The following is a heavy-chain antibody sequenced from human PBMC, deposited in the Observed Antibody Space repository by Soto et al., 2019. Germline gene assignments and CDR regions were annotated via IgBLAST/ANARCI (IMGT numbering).Heavy chain of an antibody. Sequence: QVQLVQSGAEVKKPGSSVKVSCKASGGTFSSYAISWVRQAPGQGLEWMGGIIHIVGTANYEQKFQGRVTITADESTSKAYMELSRLRSEDTGVYYCAREGASCSHIGYGGQGTLVTVSS. CDR1: GGTFSSYA. CDR2: IIHIVGTA. J-gene: IGHJ4*02. CDR3: AREGASCSHIGY. D-gene: IGHD3-10*02. V-gene: IGHV1-69*01.